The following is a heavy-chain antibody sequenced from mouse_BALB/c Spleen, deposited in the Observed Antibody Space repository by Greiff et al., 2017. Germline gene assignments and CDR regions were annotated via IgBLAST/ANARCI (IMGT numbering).Heavy chain of an antibody. J-gene: IGHJ4*01. V-gene: IGHV1-9*01. CDR2: ILPGSGST. CDR3: ARGGFPYYAMDY. Sequence: QVQLQQSGAELMKPGASVKISCKATGYTFSSYWIEWVKQRPGHGLEWIGEILPGSGSTNYNEKFKGKATFTADTSSNTAYMQLSSLTSEDSAVYYCARGGFPYYAMDYWGQGTSVTVSS. D-gene: IGHD3-2*02. CDR1: GYTFSSYW.